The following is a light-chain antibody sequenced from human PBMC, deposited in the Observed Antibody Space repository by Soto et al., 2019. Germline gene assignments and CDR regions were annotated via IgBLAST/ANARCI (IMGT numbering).Light chain of an antibody. CDR2: AAS. CDR1: QSIDRY. CDR3: QDYGTYWT. J-gene: IGKJ1*01. V-gene: IGKV3-20*01. Sequence: DIVLTQSPRTLSLSPGERATLSCRASQSIDRYLAWYQQKPGQAPRLLIYAASSRATGIPYRFSGSGSGTEFTLTINRLEPEDFAAYYCQDYGTYWTFGQGTKVDIK.